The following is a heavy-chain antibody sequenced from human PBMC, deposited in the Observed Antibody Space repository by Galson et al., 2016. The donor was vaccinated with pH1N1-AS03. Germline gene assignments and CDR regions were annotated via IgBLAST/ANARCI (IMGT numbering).Heavy chain of an antibody. V-gene: IGHV6-1*01. CDR3: ARDGGGYSHGYLDS. J-gene: IGHJ4*02. D-gene: IGHD5-18*01. Sequence: CAISGDSVSSNNGAWNWIRQSPSRGLEWLGRTYFTSKWYNDYALSVKSRISIKADTSKNQFSLQLNSVTPEDTAVYYCARDGGGYSHGYLDSWGQGALVIVSS. CDR2: TYFTSKWYN. CDR1: GDSVSSNNGA.